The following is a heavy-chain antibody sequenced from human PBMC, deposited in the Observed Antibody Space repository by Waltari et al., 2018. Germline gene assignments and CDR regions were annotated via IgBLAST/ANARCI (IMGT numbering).Heavy chain of an antibody. CDR2: ISGSGGST. CDR1: GFPFSGYA. Sequence: EVQLLESGGGLVQPGGSLRLSCAASGFPFSGYAMSWVRQAPGKGLEWVSSISGSGGSTYYADSVKGRFTISRDNSKNTLYLQMNSLRAEDTAVYYCAKWGGSYWLSPPLSHSWGQGTLVTVSS. V-gene: IGHV3-23*01. J-gene: IGHJ4*02. D-gene: IGHD1-26*01. CDR3: AKWGGSYWLSPPLSHS.